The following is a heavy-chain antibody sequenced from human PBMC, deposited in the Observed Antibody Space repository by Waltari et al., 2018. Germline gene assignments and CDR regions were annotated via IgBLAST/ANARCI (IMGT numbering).Heavy chain of an antibody. V-gene: IGHV6-1*01. CDR3: ARGVGLGLTEFDA. CDR2: TYYNSKYYS. CDR1: GDRGPRGRVS. D-gene: IGHD2-8*02. Sequence: QVQLQQSGPGLVKPSQTLSPTCFISGDRGPRGRVSWNWLSHSPSRGLEWLGRTYYNSKYYSDYAPSVKSRLTIGPDTSDNRFSLQLTSVTSEDTAVYYCARGVGLGLTEFDAWGQGILVTVSS. J-gene: IGHJ5*02.